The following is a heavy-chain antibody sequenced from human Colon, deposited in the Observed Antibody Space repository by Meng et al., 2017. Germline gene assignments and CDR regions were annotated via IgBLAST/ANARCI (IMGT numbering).Heavy chain of an antibody. V-gene: IGHV3-74*01. CDR2: INGDGSST. CDR1: GFTFSDYW. CDR3: ASLSPPVTERWTDP. Sequence: EVGGVEAGGGLVQPGGSLRLSCAAPGFTFSDYWMNWVRQVPGKGLVWVARINGDGSSTSYADSVKGRFSISRDNARNTLYLQMNSLRPEDTGVYYCASLSPPVTERWTDPWGQGTLVTVSS. J-gene: IGHJ5*02. D-gene: IGHD4-17*01.